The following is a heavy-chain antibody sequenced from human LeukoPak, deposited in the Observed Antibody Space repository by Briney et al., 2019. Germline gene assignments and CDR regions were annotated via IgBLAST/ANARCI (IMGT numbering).Heavy chain of an antibody. D-gene: IGHD3-9*01. J-gene: IGHJ4*02. CDR1: GGSITSSSYY. Sequence: PSETLSLTCTVSGGSITSSSYYWGWIRQPPGKGLEWIGSVYYSGSTYYNPSLKSRVTMSVDTSKNQFSLKLSSVTAADTAVYYCAREVWYDILTGYYFDYWGQGTLVTVSS. CDR2: VYYSGST. CDR3: AREVWYDILTGYYFDY. V-gene: IGHV4-39*02.